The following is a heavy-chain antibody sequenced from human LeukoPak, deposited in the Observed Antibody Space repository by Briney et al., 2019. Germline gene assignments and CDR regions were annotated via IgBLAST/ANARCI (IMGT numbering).Heavy chain of an antibody. Sequence: GGSLRLSCAASGFTFSDYYMSWIRQAPGKGLEWVSYISSSGSTIYYADSVKGRFTIPRDNAKNSLYLQMNSLRAKDTAVYYCARDREGGYYGSGSIDYWGQGTLVTVSS. V-gene: IGHV3-11*01. CDR2: ISSSGSTI. D-gene: IGHD3-10*01. CDR3: ARDREGGYYGSGSIDY. CDR1: GFTFSDYY. J-gene: IGHJ4*02.